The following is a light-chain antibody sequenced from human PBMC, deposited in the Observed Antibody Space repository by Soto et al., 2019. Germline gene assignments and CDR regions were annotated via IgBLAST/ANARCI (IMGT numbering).Light chain of an antibody. CDR1: QSVSSD. CDR3: QQRSNWRVT. V-gene: IGKV3-11*01. CDR2: GAS. Sequence: EIVMTQSPATLSVSPGERATLSCRASQSVSSDLAWYQQRPGQPPRLLIYGASTRATGIPARFSGSGSGTDFTLTISSLEPEDIAVYYCQQRSNWRVTFGGGTKVDIK. J-gene: IGKJ4*01.